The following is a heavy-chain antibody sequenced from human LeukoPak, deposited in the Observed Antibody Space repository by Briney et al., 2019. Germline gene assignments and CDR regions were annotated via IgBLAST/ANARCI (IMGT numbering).Heavy chain of an antibody. V-gene: IGHV4-31*03. D-gene: IGHD2-2*01. Sequence: SETLSLTCTVSGGSISSGDYYWSWIRQHPGKGLEWIGYIYYSGSTYYNPSLKSRVTISVDTSKNQFSLKLSSVTAADTAVYYCARESGYCSSTSCQAPYYYYGMDVWGKGTTVTVSS. CDR1: GGSISSGDYY. CDR3: ARESGYCSSTSCQAPYYYYGMDV. J-gene: IGHJ6*04. CDR2: IYYSGST.